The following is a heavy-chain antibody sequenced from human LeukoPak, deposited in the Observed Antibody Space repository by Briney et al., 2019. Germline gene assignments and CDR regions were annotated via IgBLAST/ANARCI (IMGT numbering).Heavy chain of an antibody. CDR2: INHSGST. D-gene: IGHD6-19*01. V-gene: IGHV4-34*01. CDR3: ASRRYSSGS. Sequence: SETLSLTCAVYGGSSSGYYWSWIRQPPGKGLEWIGEINHSGSTNYNPSLKSRVTISVDTSKNQFSLKLSSVTAADTAVYYCASRRYSSGSWGQGTLVTVSS. CDR1: GGSSSGYY. J-gene: IGHJ4*02.